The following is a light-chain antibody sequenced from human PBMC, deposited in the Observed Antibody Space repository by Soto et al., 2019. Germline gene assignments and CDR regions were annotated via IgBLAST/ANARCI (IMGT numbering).Light chain of an antibody. Sequence: ENVLTQSPGTLSLSPGERATLSCRASQSVGSNYLAWFQQKSGQAPRLVIYGASNRATGIPDRLSGSGSGTDFTLTISRLEPEDCAVYYCQQYATSPITFGQGTKVDIK. V-gene: IGKV3-20*01. J-gene: IGKJ1*01. CDR3: QQYATSPIT. CDR1: QSVGSNY. CDR2: GAS.